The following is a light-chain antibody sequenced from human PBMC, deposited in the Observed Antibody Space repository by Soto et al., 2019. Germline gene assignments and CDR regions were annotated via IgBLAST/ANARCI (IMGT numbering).Light chain of an antibody. CDR3: QQRSNWPPLT. CDR2: DAS. J-gene: IGKJ4*01. V-gene: IGKV3-11*01. CDR1: QSISSY. Sequence: IVFTQSPGTLSLSPGERASLSCWASQSISSYLAWYQQKPGQAPRLLIYDASNRATGIPARCSGSGSGTDFTLTISSLEPEDFAVYYCQQRSNWPPLTFGGGTKVDI.